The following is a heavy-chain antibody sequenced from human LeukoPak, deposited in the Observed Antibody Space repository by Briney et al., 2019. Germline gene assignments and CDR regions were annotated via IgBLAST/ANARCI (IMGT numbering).Heavy chain of an antibody. J-gene: IGHJ4*02. CDR1: GGSIRSSNW. V-gene: IGHV4-4*02. CDR3: ARDLYGQWLEESYFDY. Sequence: SETLSLTCAVSGGSIRSSNWWSWVRQPAGKGLEWIGRIYTSGSTNYNPSLKSRVTISVDTSKNQFSLKLSSVTAADTSVYYCARDLYGQWLEESYFDYWGQGILVTVSS. D-gene: IGHD6-19*01. CDR2: IYTSGST.